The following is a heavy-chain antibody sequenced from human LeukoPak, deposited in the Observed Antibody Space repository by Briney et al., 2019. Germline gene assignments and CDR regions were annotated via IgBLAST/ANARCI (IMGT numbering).Heavy chain of an antibody. CDR2: ISLTGRT. CDR1: GGSISSTNW. V-gene: IGHV4-4*02. D-gene: IGHD1-26*01. J-gene: IGHJ4*02. CDR3: SRESGAFCPFGY. Sequence: PSETLSLTCGVSGGSISSTNWWSWVRHPPGQGLEWIGEISLTGRTNYNPSLNRRVTMSLDESRNQLSLNLTSVTAADTAIYYCSRESGAFCPFGYWGQGALVIVPP.